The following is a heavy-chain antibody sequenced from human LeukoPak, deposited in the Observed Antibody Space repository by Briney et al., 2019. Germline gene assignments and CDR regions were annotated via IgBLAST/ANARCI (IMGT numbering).Heavy chain of an antibody. V-gene: IGHV3-66*02. D-gene: IGHD1-26*01. Sequence: GGSLRLSCAASGFADSTNYLSWVRQAPGKGLEWVSVIYSDGSTYYTDSVKGRFTISRDNSKNTLYLQMNSLRSEDTAVYYCARDQRSESYYPWGWFDPWGQGTLVTVSS. CDR1: GFADSTNY. CDR2: IYSDGST. J-gene: IGHJ5*02. CDR3: ARDQRSESYYPWGWFDP.